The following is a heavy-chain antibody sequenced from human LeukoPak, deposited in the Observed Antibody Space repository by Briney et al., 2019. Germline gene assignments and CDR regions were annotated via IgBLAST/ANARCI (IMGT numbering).Heavy chain of an antibody. D-gene: IGHD3-10*01. CDR1: GGSISSSSYY. J-gene: IGHJ5*02. CDR2: IYYSGST. CDR3: ARLGGSGSYYNEYNWFDP. Sequence: SETLSLTCTVSGGSISSSSYYWGWIRQPPGKGLEWIGSIYYSGSTYYNPSLKSRVTISVDTSKNQFSLKLSSVTAADTAVYYCARLGGSGSYYNEYNWFDPWGQGTLVTVSS. V-gene: IGHV4-39*07.